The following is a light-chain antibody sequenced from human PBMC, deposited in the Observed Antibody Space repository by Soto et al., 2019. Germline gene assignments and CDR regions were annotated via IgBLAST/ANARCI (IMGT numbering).Light chain of an antibody. CDR3: QQYNSFPT. V-gene: IGKV1-5*03. J-gene: IGKJ1*01. Sequence: DIQMTQSPSTLSASVGDRVTITCRASQSISSWLARYKQKPGKAPKLLIYKASSLESVVPSRFSGSGSGTEFTLTISSLQPDAFATHYCQQYNSFPTFGQGTKVEIK. CDR1: QSISSW. CDR2: KAS.